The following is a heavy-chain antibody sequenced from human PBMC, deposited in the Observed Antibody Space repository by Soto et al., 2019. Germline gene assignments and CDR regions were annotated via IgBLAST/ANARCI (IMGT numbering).Heavy chain of an antibody. J-gene: IGHJ4*02. Sequence: SETLSLTCTVSGGSMINWYYYWSWVRQNPGKGLEWIGHIYHSGRTYYNPSLKSRVGILVDTSKNQFSLNLNSVTAADTAVYYCARDKITGLFDYWGQGTLVTVSS. CDR1: GGSMINWYYY. CDR2: IYHSGRT. CDR3: ARDKITGLFDY. V-gene: IGHV4-31*03. D-gene: IGHD2-8*02.